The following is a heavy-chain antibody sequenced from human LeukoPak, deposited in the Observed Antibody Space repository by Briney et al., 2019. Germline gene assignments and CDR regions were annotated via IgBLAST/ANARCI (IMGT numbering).Heavy chain of an antibody. CDR2: INPNSGGT. D-gene: IGHD3-22*01. CDR1: GYTFTGYY. V-gene: IGHV1-2*06. CDR3: ARVERRYYDSSGPPSKPFDY. J-gene: IGHJ4*02. Sequence: ASVKVSCKASGYTFTGYYMHWVRQAPGQGLEWMGRINPNSGGTNYAQKFQGRVTMTRDTSISTVYMELSRLRSDDTAVYYCARVERRYYDSSGPPSKPFDYWGQGTLVTVSS.